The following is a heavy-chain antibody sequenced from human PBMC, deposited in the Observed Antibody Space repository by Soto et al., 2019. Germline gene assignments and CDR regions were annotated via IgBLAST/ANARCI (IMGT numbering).Heavy chain of an antibody. CDR2: INSDGSST. CDR1: GFTFSSYW. V-gene: IGHV3-74*01. Sequence: GGSLRLSCAASGFTFSSYWMHLVRQAPGKGLVWVSRINSDGSSTSYADSVKGRFTISRDNAKNTLYLQMNSLRAEDTAVYYCASIFANYYYYYMDVWGKGTTVTVSS. J-gene: IGHJ6*03. CDR3: ASIFANYYYYYMDV.